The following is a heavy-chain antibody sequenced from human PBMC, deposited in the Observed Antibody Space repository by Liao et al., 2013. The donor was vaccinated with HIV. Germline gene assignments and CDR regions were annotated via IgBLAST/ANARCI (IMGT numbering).Heavy chain of an antibody. J-gene: IGHJ6*03. D-gene: IGHD5-24*01. CDR1: GGSISSGSSY. Sequence: QVQLQESGPGLVKPSQTLSLTCTVSGGSISSGSSYWSWIRQPAGKGLEWIGRIYTSGSTNYNPSLKSRVAISVDTSKNQFSLKLSSVTAADTAVYYCARDKWLQSWIGYSYYYYYMDVWGKGTTVTVSS. CDR3: ARDKWLQSWIGYSYYYYYMDV. V-gene: IGHV4-61*02. CDR2: IYTSGST.